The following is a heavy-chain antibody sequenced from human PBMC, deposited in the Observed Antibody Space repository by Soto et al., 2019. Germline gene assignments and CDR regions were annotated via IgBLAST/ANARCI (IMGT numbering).Heavy chain of an antibody. D-gene: IGHD6-13*01. CDR2: ISYDGSNK. J-gene: IGHJ6*02. CDR1: GFTFSSYA. V-gene: IGHV3-30-3*01. CDR3: ARDSIAAAYYYGMDV. Sequence: QVQLVESGGGVVQPGRSLRLSCAASGFTFSSYAMHWVRQAPGKGLEWVAVISYDGSNKYYADSVKGRFTISRDNSKNTLYLQMNSLRAEDTAVYYCARDSIAAAYYYGMDVWGQGTTVTVSS.